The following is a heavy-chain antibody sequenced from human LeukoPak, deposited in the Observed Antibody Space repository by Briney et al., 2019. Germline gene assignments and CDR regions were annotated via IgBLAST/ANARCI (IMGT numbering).Heavy chain of an antibody. D-gene: IGHD6-19*01. V-gene: IGHV4-39*01. J-gene: IGHJ6*03. CDR3: ARHQWHYYYYMGV. Sequence: SETLSLTCTVSGGSISISSYYWGWIRQPPGKGLEWIRSIYYSGDTYYNPSLKSRRVTISVDTPKNQFSLRLSSVTAADTAVYYCARHQWHYYYYMGVWGKGSTVTVSS. CDR1: GGSISISSYY. CDR2: IYYSGDT.